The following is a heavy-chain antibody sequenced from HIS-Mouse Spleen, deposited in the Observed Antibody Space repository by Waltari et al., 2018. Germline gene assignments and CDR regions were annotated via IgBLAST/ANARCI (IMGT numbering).Heavy chain of an antibody. Sequence: QLQLQESGPGLVKPSETLSLTCTVSGGSISSSSYYWGWIRQPPGKGLEWSGSIYYSRRTYYNPSLKSRVTISVDTSKNQFSLKLSSVTAADTAVYYCAYGDYFDYWGQGTLVTVSS. CDR1: GGSISSSSYY. CDR3: AYGDYFDY. V-gene: IGHV4-39*01. J-gene: IGHJ4*02. D-gene: IGHD4-17*01. CDR2: IYYSRRT.